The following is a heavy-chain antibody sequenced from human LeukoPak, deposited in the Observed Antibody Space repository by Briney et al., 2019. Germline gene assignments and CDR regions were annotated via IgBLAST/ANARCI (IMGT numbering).Heavy chain of an antibody. V-gene: IGHV4-39*07. CDR2: IYYSGST. Sequence: SETLSLTCTVSGGSISSSSYYWGWIRQPPGKGLEWIGSIYYSGSTYYNPSLKSRVTISVDTSKNQFSLKLSSVTAADTAVYYCARDPVRRVYGYDLSTDDYWGQGTLVTVSS. CDR1: GGSISSSSYY. CDR3: ARDPVRRVYGYDLSTDDY. J-gene: IGHJ4*02. D-gene: IGHD5-18*01.